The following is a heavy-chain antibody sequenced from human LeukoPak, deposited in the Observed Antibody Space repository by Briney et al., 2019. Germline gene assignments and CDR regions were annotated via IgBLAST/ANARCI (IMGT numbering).Heavy chain of an antibody. CDR2: IKSGGGT. CDR1: GFTVSGNY. D-gene: IGHD3-22*01. J-gene: IGHJ4*02. Sequence: GGSLRLSCAASGFTVSGNYMNWVRQAPGKGLEWVSVIKSGGGTFYADSVKGRFTISRDNSKNTLSLQMNSLRAEDTAMYYCAKERVVVGFDYWGQGTLVTVSS. CDR3: AKERVVVGFDY. V-gene: IGHV3-66*01.